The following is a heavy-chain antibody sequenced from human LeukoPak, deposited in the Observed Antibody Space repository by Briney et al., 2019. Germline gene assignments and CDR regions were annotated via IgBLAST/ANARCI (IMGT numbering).Heavy chain of an antibody. CDR1: GGSTNSYY. CDR3: ARGTSGSHKAFDI. J-gene: IGHJ3*02. V-gene: IGHV4-59*01. Sequence: PSETLSLTCTVSGGSTNSYYWNWIRQPPGKGLEWIGYIYYSGSTHYKPPLKSRVTISVDTSKNQFSLKLTSVTAADTAVYYCARGTSGSHKAFDIWGQGTMVTVSS. CDR2: IYYSGST. D-gene: IGHD1-26*01.